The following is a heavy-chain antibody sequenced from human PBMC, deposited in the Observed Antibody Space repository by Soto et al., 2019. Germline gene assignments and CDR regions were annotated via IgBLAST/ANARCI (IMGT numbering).Heavy chain of an antibody. J-gene: IGHJ3*02. CDR1: GGPLSGYH. CDR3: ARRPDGLDI. Sequence: QVQLQQWGAGLLKPSETLSLTCALYGGPLSGYHWSWVRQPPGKGLEWIGEINHSGNTNYNPSLKSRVIISIDTSKNQFSLILSSVTAADTAVYSCARRPDGLDIWGQGTMVTVSS. V-gene: IGHV4-34*01. CDR2: INHSGNT.